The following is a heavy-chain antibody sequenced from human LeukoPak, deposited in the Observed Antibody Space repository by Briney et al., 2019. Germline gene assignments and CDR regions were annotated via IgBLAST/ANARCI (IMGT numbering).Heavy chain of an antibody. V-gene: IGHV1-46*01. CDR3: ARTYYYDSSATPFDY. CDR1: GYTFTSYY. D-gene: IGHD3-22*01. CDR2: INPSGGST. Sequence: GASVKVSCKASGYTFTSYYMHWVRQAPGRGLEWMGIINPSGGSTSYAQKFQGRVTMTRDTSTSTVYMELSSLRSEDTAVYYCARTYYYDSSATPFDYWGQGTLVTVSS. J-gene: IGHJ4*02.